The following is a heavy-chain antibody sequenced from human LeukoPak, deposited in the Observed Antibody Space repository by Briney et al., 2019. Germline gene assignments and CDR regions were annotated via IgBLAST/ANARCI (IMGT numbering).Heavy chain of an antibody. CDR3: ARLASGYDLGY. V-gene: IGHV4-39*01. CDR1: GGSISSSSYY. D-gene: IGHD5-12*01. J-gene: IGHJ4*02. Sequence: SETLSLTCTVPGGSISSSSYYWGWIRQPPGKGLEWIGSIYYSGSTYYDPSLKSRVTISVDTSKNQFSLKLSSVTAADTAVFYCARLASGYDLGYWGQGTLVTVSS. CDR2: IYYSGST.